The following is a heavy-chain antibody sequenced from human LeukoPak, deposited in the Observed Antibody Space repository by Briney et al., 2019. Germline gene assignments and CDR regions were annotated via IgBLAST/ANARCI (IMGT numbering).Heavy chain of an antibody. CDR2: IIPIFGTA. Sequence: SVKVSCKASGGTFSSYAISWVRQAPGQGLEWMGGIIPIFGTANYAQKFQGRVTITTDESTSTAYMELSSLRSEDTAVYYCATPINAGVRFLDMDVWGKGTTVTVSS. J-gene: IGHJ6*04. V-gene: IGHV1-69*05. CDR1: GGTFSSYA. D-gene: IGHD3-3*01. CDR3: ATPINAGVRFLDMDV.